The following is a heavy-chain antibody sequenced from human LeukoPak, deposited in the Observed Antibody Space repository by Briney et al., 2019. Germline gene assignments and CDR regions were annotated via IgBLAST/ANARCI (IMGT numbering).Heavy chain of an antibody. CDR2: ISSSDNI. D-gene: IGHD6-19*01. CDR1: GFTFSTYS. CDR3: AKDLGSSGWYIDY. J-gene: IGHJ4*02. V-gene: IGHV3-48*01. Sequence: GGSLRLSCAASGFTFSTYSMNWVRQAPGKGLEWVSYISSSDNIYYADSVRGRFTISRDNSKNTLYLQMNSLRAEDTAVYYCAKDLGSSGWYIDYWGQGTLVTVSS.